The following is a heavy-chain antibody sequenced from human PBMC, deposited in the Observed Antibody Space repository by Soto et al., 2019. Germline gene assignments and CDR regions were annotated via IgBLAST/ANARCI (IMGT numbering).Heavy chain of an antibody. Sequence: QVQLVESGGGVVQPGRSLRLSCAASGFTFSSYAMHWVRQAPGKGLEWVAVISYDGSNKYYADSVKGRFTISRDNSKNTLYLQMNSLRAEDTAVYYCARDLRGSYYYYYCMDVWGQGTTVTVSS. V-gene: IGHV3-30-3*01. J-gene: IGHJ6*02. D-gene: IGHD3-16*01. CDR2: ISYDGSNK. CDR3: ARDLRGSYYYYYCMDV. CDR1: GFTFSSYA.